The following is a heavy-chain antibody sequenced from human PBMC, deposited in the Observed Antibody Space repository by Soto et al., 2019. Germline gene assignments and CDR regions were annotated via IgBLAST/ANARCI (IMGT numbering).Heavy chain of an antibody. CDR3: AKYRRIAARLGYGMDV. Sequence: GGSLRLSCAASGFTFSSYAMSWVRQAPGKGLEWVSAISGSGGSTYYADSVKGRFTISRDNSKNTLYLQMNSLRAEDTAVYYCAKYRRIAARLGYGMDVWGQGTTVTVSS. CDR1: GFTFSSYA. V-gene: IGHV3-23*01. J-gene: IGHJ6*02. CDR2: ISGSGGST. D-gene: IGHD6-6*01.